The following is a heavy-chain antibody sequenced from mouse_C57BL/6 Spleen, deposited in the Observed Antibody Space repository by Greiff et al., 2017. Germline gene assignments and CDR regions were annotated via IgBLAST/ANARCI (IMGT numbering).Heavy chain of an antibody. CDR1: GYTFTSYW. J-gene: IGHJ4*01. CDR3: ARSGGHYYGSSSYAMDY. Sequence: QVQLQQPGAELVRPGSSVKLSCKASGYTFTSYWMHWVKQRPIQGLEWIGNIDPSDSETHYNQKFKDKATLTVDKSSSTAYMQHSSRTSEDSAVYYCARSGGHYYGSSSYAMDYWGQGTSVTVSS. V-gene: IGHV1-52*01. CDR2: IDPSDSET. D-gene: IGHD1-1*01.